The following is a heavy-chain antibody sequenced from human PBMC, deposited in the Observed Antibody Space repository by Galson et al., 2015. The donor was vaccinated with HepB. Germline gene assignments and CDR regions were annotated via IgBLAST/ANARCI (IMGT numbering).Heavy chain of an antibody. D-gene: IGHD1-14*01. CDR3: ARNASTGGFDF. CDR1: GYTFTTFP. CDR2: ISAANGDT. Sequence: SVKVSCTASGYTFTTFPMHWVRQAPGQSLEWMGYISAANGDTKYSQKFQDRVTITSDTSANTAFMELSNLDSEDTAVYYCARNASTGGFDFWGQGALVTVSS. V-gene: IGHV1-3*01. J-gene: IGHJ4*02.